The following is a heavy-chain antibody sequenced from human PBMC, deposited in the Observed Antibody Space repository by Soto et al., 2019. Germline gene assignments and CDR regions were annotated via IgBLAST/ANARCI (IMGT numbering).Heavy chain of an antibody. CDR1: GFTVSNKY. CDR3: ARGFGSDYGDIAH. Sequence: EVQLVESGGDLVQPGGSLRLSCVASGFTVSNKYIAWVRQAPGKGLEWISVIYRGGDTHYANSVKGRFTISRHSSKNTVYLQMNSLRPEDTAVYYCARGFGSDYGDIAHWGQGPLVTFSS. CDR2: IYRGGDT. V-gene: IGHV3-53*04. J-gene: IGHJ4*02. D-gene: IGHD4-17*01.